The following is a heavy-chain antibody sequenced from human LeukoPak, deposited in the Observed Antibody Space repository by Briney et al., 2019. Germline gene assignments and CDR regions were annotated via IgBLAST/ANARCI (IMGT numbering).Heavy chain of an antibody. CDR2: ISSSSSYT. Sequence: GGSLRLSCAASGFTFSDYYMSWIRQAPGKGLEWVSYISSSSSYTNYADSVKGRFTISRDNAKNSLYLQMNSLRAEDTAVYHCASFVRSGYAPDLNWFDPWGQGTLVTVSS. J-gene: IGHJ5*02. CDR1: GFTFSDYY. CDR3: ASFVRSGYAPDLNWFDP. D-gene: IGHD3-3*01. V-gene: IGHV3-11*06.